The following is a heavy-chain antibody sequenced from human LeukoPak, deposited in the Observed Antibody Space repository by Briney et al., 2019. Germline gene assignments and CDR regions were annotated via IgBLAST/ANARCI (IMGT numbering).Heavy chain of an antibody. D-gene: IGHD3-16*02. CDR3: AGLMITFGGVIDLFDY. CDR2: IYHSGST. CDR1: GYSISSGYY. Sequence: ETLSLTCTVSGYSISSGYYWGWIRQPPGKGLEWIGSIYHSGSTYYNPSLKSRVTISVDTSKNQFSLELSSVTAADTAVYYCAGLMITFGGVIDLFDYWGQGTLVTVSS. J-gene: IGHJ4*02. V-gene: IGHV4-38-2*02.